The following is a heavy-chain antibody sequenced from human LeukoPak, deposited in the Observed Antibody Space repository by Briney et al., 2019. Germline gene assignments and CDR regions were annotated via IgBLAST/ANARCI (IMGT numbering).Heavy chain of an antibody. CDR2: IYTSGST. V-gene: IGHV4-4*07. D-gene: IGHD6-19*01. Sequence: SETLSLTCTVSGGSISSYYWSWIRQPAGKGLEWIGRIYTSGSTNYNPSLKSRVTMSVDTSKNQFSLKLSSVTAADTAVYYCARRVDSSGWYYYYYMDVWGKGTTVTISS. CDR1: GGSISSYY. J-gene: IGHJ6*03. CDR3: ARRVDSSGWYYYYYMDV.